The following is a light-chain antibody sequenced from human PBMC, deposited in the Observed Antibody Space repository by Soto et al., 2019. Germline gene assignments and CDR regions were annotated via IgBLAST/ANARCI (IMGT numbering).Light chain of an antibody. Sequence: EIVMTQSPATLSVSPGERATLSCRASQSVSSNLAWYQQKPGQAPRLLIYGASTRATGITARFSGSGSGTEFTLTISSLQSEDFAVYYCQKYNNWLTFGGGTKVEIK. CDR3: QKYNNWLT. CDR1: QSVSSN. CDR2: GAS. V-gene: IGKV3-15*01. J-gene: IGKJ4*01.